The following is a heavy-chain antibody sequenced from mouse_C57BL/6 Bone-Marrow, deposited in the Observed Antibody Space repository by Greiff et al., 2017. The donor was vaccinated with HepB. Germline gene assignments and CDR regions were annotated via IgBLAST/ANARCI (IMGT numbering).Heavy chain of an antibody. Sequence: QVQLQQPGAELVMPGASVKLSCKASGYTFTSYWMHWVKQRPGQGLEWIGEIDPSDSYTNYNQKFKGKSTLTVDKSSSTAYMQLSSLTSEDSAVYYGARPDGYYGEFAYGGQGTLVTVSA. CDR2: IDPSDSYT. D-gene: IGHD2-3*01. CDR1: GYTFTSYW. J-gene: IGHJ3*01. CDR3: ARPDGYYGEFAY. V-gene: IGHV1-69*01.